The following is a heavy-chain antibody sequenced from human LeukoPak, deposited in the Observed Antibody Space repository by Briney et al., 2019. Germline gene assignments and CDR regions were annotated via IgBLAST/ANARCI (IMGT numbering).Heavy chain of an antibody. CDR1: GFTFSSYW. CDR2: IKQEGGEK. CDR3: AREFYYYGMDV. V-gene: IGHV3-7*01. Sequence: PGGSLRLSCAASGFTFSSYWMSWVRQAPGKGLEWVANIKQEGGEKYYVDSVKGRFTISRDNAKNSLYLQMNSLRAEDTAVYYCAREFYYYGMDVWGQGTTVTVSS. J-gene: IGHJ6*02.